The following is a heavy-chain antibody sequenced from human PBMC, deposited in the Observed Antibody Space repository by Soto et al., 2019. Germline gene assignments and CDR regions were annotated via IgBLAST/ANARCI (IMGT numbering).Heavy chain of an antibody. CDR2: IRSKVYGGTT. CDR3: TSTIFGVVIPGGYYYGMDV. Sequence: GRSLRLSCIAAGFTFGDYAMSWFRQAPGKGLEWVGFIRSKVYGGTTEYAASVKGRFTISRDDSISIAYLQMNSLKTEDTAVYYCTSTIFGVVIPGGYYYGMDVWGQGTTVTVSS. CDR1: GFTFGDYA. V-gene: IGHV3-49*03. J-gene: IGHJ6*02. D-gene: IGHD3-3*01.